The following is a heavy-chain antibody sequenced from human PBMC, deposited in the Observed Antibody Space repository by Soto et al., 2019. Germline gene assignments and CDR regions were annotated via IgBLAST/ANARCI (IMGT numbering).Heavy chain of an antibody. J-gene: IGHJ6*02. CDR1: GFSFSSYA. D-gene: IGHD2-21*02. Sequence: EGSLRLSCAASGFSFSSYAMSWVRQAPGKGLEWVSAISGSGGSTYYADSVKGRFTISRDNYKNTLYLQMNSLRAEDTAVYYCARGPTYCGGDCYLAYYYYGMDVWGQGTTVTVSS. V-gene: IGHV3-23*01. CDR2: ISGSGGST. CDR3: ARGPTYCGGDCYLAYYYYGMDV.